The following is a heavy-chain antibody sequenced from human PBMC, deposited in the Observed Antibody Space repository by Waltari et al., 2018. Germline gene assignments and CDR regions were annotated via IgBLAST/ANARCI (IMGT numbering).Heavy chain of an antibody. CDR2: TTYRGGTT. CDR3: AKGSMVRGDFDS. J-gene: IGHJ4*02. V-gene: IGHV3-23*01. CDR1: GFTFSNYA. Sequence: EVQLLESGGGLVQPGGSLRLSCAASGFTFSNYAMSWVRQAPGKGLEWVSGTTYRGGTTYYADSVKGRFTISRDNSENTLYLQMNSLRAEDTAVYYCAKGSMVRGDFDSWGQGTLVTVSS. D-gene: IGHD3-10*01.